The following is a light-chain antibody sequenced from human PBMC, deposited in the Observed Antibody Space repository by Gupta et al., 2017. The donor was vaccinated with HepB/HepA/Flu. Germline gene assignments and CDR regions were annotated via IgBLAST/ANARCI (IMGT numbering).Light chain of an antibody. V-gene: IGLV3-27*01. CDR2: KDS. J-gene: IGLJ1*01. CDR1: MLARQY. CDR3: FAATDDHHV. Sequence: SSDLTQPSSVSVSPGQTARITCSGNMLARQYARWFQQKPGQAPVLIIYKDSERPSGIPGRFSGSSSGTTVTLTISGAQGEDEADYDCFAATDDHHVFGPGTKVTVL.